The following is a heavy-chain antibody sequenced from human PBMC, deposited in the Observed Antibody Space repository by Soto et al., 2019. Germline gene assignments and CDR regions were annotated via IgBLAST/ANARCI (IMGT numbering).Heavy chain of an antibody. CDR2: IRSKANSYAT. J-gene: IGHJ4*02. V-gene: IGHV3-73*01. CDR1: GFTFSGSA. D-gene: IGHD1-1*01. Sequence: EVQLVESGGGLVQPGGSLKLSCAASGFTFSGSAMHWVRQASGKGLEWVGRIRSKANSYATAYAASVKGRFTISRDDSKNTAYLQMNSLKTEDTAVYYCTRPGFGDKMEDYWGQGTLVTVSS. CDR3: TRPGFGDKMEDY.